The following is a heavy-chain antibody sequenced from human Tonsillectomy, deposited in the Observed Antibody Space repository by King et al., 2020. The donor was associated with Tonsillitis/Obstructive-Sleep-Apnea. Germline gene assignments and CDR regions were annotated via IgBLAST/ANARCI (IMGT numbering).Heavy chain of an antibody. D-gene: IGHD2-2*01. CDR3: ARHWYCSSTSCYLVDY. CDR1: GYSFTNYW. Sequence: VQLVESGAEVKKPGESLRISCKGSGYSFTNYWISWVRQMPGKGLEWMGRIDPSDSYTNYSPSFQGHVTISADKSISTAYLQWSSLTASDTAMYYCARHWYCSSTSCYLVDYCGQGTLVTVSS. CDR2: IDPSDSYT. V-gene: IGHV5-10-1*01. J-gene: IGHJ4*02.